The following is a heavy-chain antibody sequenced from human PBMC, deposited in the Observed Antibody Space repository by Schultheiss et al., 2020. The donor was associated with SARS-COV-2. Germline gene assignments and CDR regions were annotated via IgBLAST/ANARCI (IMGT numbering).Heavy chain of an antibody. CDR1: GGSISSYY. CDR2: IYYSGST. CDR3: ASTLGPYCSSTSCYDRGDV. Sequence: SETLSLTCTVSGGSISSYYWSWIRQPPGKGLEWIGYIYYSGSTNYNPSLKSRVTISVDASKNQFSLKLHSVTAADTAVYYCASTLGPYCSSTSCYDRGDVWGKGTTVTVSS. D-gene: IGHD2-2*01. J-gene: IGHJ6*04. V-gene: IGHV4-59*01.